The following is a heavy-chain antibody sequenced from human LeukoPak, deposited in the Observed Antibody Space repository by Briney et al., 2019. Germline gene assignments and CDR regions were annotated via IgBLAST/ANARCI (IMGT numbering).Heavy chain of an antibody. D-gene: IGHD6-19*01. CDR2: ISSIGGST. V-gene: IGHV3-64*01. CDR1: GFTFSNYA. CDR3: ARSPKGYSSGWSGPVDY. Sequence: GGSLRLSCAASGFTFSNYAMHWVRLAPGKGLEYVSGISSIGGSTYYANSVKDRFTISRDNSKNTLSLQMGSLRGEDMALYYCARSPKGYSSGWSGPVDYWGQGILVTVSS. J-gene: IGHJ4*02.